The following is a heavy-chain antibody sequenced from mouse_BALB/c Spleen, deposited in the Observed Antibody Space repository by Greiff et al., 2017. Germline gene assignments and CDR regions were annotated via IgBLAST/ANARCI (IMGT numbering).Heavy chain of an antibody. J-gene: IGHJ4*01. CDR2: ISSGGSYT. D-gene: IGHD2-4*01. Sequence: EVQGVESGGGLVKPGGSLKLSCAASGFTFSSYAMSWVRQTPEKRLEWVATISSGGSYTYYPDSVKGRFTISRDNAKNTLYLQMSSLRSEDTAMYYCARHDSLYAMDYWGQGTSVTVSS. V-gene: IGHV5-9-3*01. CDR1: GFTFSSYA. CDR3: ARHDSLYAMDY.